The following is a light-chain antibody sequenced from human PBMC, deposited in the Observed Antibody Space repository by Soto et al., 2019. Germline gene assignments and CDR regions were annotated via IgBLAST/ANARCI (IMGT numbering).Light chain of an antibody. CDR3: QQYHRSPVT. Sequence: DIQMTQSPSTLSAFVGDRVTITCRASQSINSWLAWYQQKPGKAPNLLIYKASNLESGAPSRFSGSGSGTVFTLTISSLQPDDFATYYCQQYHRSPVTFGGGTKVEIK. V-gene: IGKV1-5*03. J-gene: IGKJ4*01. CDR2: KAS. CDR1: QSINSW.